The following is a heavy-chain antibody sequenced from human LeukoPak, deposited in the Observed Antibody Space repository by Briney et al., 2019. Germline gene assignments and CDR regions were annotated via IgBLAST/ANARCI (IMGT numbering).Heavy chain of an antibody. CDR1: GGSISSGGYY. J-gene: IGHJ4*02. V-gene: IGHV4-30-2*01. CDR3: AKTDDYGDSSGFDY. CDR2: IYHSGST. D-gene: IGHD4-17*01. Sequence: SETLSLTCTVSGGSISSGGYYWSWIRQPPGKGLEWIGYIYHSGSTYYNPSLKSRVTISVDRSKNQFSLKLSSATAADTAVYYCAKTDDYGDSSGFDYWGQGTLVTVSS.